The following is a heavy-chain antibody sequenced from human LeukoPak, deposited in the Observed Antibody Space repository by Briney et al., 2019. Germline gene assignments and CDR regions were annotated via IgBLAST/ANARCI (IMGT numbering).Heavy chain of an antibody. CDR3: ARDGKATNDY. J-gene: IGHJ4*02. CDR2: ISGNGDTI. D-gene: IGHD5-24*01. Sequence: GGSLRLSCAASGFAFSTYAMQWVRQAPEKGLEYVSGISGNGDTIYYADSVKGRFTMSRDDSRNTLYLQMGSLRPEDTAVYYCARDGKATNDYWGQGTLVAVSS. CDR1: GFAFSTYA. V-gene: IGHV3-64*02.